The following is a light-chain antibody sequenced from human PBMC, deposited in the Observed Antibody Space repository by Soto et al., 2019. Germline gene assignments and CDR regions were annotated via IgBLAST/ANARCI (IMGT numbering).Light chain of an antibody. J-gene: IGLJ1*01. CDR2: EVS. CDR1: SSDVGGYKY. V-gene: IGLV2-8*01. Sequence: QSALTQPPSASGSPGHSVTIFCTGTSSDVGGYKYVSWYQQHPGKAPKLMIYEVSKRPSGVPDRFSGSKSGNTASLTVSGLQAEDEADYYCSSYAGSNNPFVFGTGTKATVL. CDR3: SSYAGSNNPFV.